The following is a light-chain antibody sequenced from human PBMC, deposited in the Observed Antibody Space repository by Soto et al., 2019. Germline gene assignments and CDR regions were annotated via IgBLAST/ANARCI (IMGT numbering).Light chain of an antibody. V-gene: IGKV3-20*01. CDR2: GAS. Sequence: EIVLTQSPCTLSLSPGERATLSCRASQSVSSSYLAWYQQKPGQAPRQLIYGASSRATGIPDRFSGSGSGTDFTLTITRLEPEAFSVYYCQHYRTSFGGGTRVEIK. J-gene: IGKJ4*01. CDR3: QHYRTS. CDR1: QSVSSSY.